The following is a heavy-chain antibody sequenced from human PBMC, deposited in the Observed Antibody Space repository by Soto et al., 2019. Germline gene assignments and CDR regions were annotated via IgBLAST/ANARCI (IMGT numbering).Heavy chain of an antibody. CDR3: ARRPQLVGSILGHDAFDI. CDR2: IYPGDSDT. Sequence: PGESLKISCKGSGYSFTSYWIGWVRQMPGKGLEWMGIIYPGDSDTRYSPSFQGQVTISADKSISTAYLQWSSLKASDTAMYYCARRPQLVGSILGHDAFDIWGQGTMVTVSS. V-gene: IGHV5-51*01. J-gene: IGHJ3*02. CDR1: GYSFTSYW. D-gene: IGHD6-6*01.